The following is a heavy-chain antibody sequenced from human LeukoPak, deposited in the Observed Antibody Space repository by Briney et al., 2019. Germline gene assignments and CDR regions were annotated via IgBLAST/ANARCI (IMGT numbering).Heavy chain of an antibody. D-gene: IGHD3-3*01. V-gene: IGHV3-23*01. CDR2: ISGGDGTT. CDR1: GFPFSSYA. CDR3: ARDGGYDFWSGYYQDY. J-gene: IGHJ4*02. Sequence: GGPLRLSCAASGFPFSSYAMSWVRQAPGKGLEWVSAISGGDGTTYYADSVKGRFTISRDNSKNTLYLQMNSLRAEDTAVYYCARDGGYDFWSGYYQDYWGQGTLVTVSS.